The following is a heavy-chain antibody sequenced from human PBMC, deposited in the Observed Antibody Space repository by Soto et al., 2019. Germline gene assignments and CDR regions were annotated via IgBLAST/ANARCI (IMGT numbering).Heavy chain of an antibody. CDR1: GGSISSSNYY. CDR3: ARGFLASVQVYFGEISNYNWFDP. D-gene: IGHD3-10*01. CDR2: IYYSGST. Sequence: SETLSLTCTVSGGSISSSNYYWGWIRQPPGKGLEWIGSIYYSGSTYSNPSLKSRVIISVDTSKNQFSLKLSAVTAADTAVYYCARGFLASVQVYFGEISNYNWFDPWGQGTLVTVSS. V-gene: IGHV4-39*01. J-gene: IGHJ5*02.